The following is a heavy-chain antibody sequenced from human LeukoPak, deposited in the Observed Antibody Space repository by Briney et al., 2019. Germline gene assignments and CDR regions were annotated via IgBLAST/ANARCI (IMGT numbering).Heavy chain of an antibody. CDR3: ARYRIVGAYFDY. Sequence: GGSLRLSCAASGFTFSSYEMNWVLQAPGKGLEWVSYISSSGSTIYYADSVKGRFTISRDNAKNSLYLQMNSLRAEDTAVYYCARYRIVGAYFDYWGQGTLVTVSS. V-gene: IGHV3-48*03. J-gene: IGHJ4*02. CDR1: GFTFSSYE. CDR2: ISSSGSTI. D-gene: IGHD1-26*01.